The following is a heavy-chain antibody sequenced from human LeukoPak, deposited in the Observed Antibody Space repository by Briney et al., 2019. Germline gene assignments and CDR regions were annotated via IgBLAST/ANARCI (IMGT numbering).Heavy chain of an antibody. CDR3: VRQGTITYAYFDS. J-gene: IGHJ4*02. CDR1: GSSLTGYF. Sequence: SETLSLTCTVSGSSLTGYFWSWIRQPPGKGLEWVGYVFYEGNTNYNPSLKSRVTTSVDTSKNQFSLRLNSVTAADTAVYYCVRQGTITYAYFDSWGQGVPVTVSS. CDR2: VFYEGNT. D-gene: IGHD2-2*01. V-gene: IGHV4-59*08.